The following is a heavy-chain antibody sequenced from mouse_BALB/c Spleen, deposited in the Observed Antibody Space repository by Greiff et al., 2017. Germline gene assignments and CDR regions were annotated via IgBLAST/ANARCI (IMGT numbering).Heavy chain of an antibody. V-gene: IGHV1-5*01. CDR1: GYTFTSYW. D-gene: IGHD2-4*01. CDR2: IYPGNSDT. J-gene: IGHJ1*01. Sequence: VQLQQSGTVLARPGASVKMSCKASGYTFTSYWMHWVKQRPGQGLEWIGAIYPGNSDTSYNQKFKGKAKLTAVTSTSTAYMELSSLTNEDSAVYYCTRRTYYDYDYWYFDVWGAGTTVTVSS. CDR3: TRRTYYDYDYWYFDV.